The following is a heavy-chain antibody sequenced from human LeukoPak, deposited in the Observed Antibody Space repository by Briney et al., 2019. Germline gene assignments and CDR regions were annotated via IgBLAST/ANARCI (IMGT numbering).Heavy chain of an antibody. CDR3: ARPSADSSSRGFDY. CDR1: GASISSYY. V-gene: IGHV4-4*07. D-gene: IGHD2-2*01. CDR2: IYTSGST. J-gene: IGHJ4*02. Sequence: PSETLSLTCTVSGASISSYYWTWIRQPAGKGLEWIGRIYTSGSTNYNPSLKSRVAMSVDTSKNQFSLKLSSVTAADTAVYYCARPSADSSSRGFDYWGQGTLVTVSS.